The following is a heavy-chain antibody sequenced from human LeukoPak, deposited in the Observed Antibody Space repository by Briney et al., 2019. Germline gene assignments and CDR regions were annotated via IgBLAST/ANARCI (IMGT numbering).Heavy chain of an antibody. J-gene: IGHJ4*02. D-gene: IGHD3-9*01. CDR1: GGSFSGYY. Sequence: SETLSLTCAVYGGSFSGYYWSWIRQPPGKGLEWIGEINHSGSTNYNPSLKSRVTISVDTSKNQFSLKLSSVTAADTAVYYCARGRPGLRYFDWLKNLLFGYWGQGTLVTVSS. CDR3: ARGRPGLRYFDWLKNLLFGY. V-gene: IGHV4-34*01. CDR2: INHSGST.